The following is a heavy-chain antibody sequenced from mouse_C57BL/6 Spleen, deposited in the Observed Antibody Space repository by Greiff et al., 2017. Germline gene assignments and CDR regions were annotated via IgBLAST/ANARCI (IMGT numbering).Heavy chain of an antibody. CDR3: ASYYYDVSFAY. CDR1: GYSITSGYY. J-gene: IGHJ3*01. CDR2: ISYDGSN. D-gene: IGHD2-4*01. Sequence: EVQLQQSGPGLVKPSQSLSLTCSVTGYSITSGYYWNWIRQFPGNKLEWMGYISYDGSNNYNPSLNNLISITRDTSTNQFFLNLTSVTTEVTATYYCASYYYDVSFAYWGQGTLVTVSA. V-gene: IGHV3-6*01.